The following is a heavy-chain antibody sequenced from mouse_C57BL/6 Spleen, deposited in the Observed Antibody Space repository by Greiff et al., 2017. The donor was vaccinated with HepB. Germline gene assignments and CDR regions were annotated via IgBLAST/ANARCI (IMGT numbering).Heavy chain of an antibody. CDR1: GFTFSDYY. CDR2: INYDGSST. Sequence: EVQLQESEGGLVQPGSSMKLSCTASGFTFSDYYMAWVRQVPEKGLEWVANINYDGSSTYYLDSLKSRFIISRDNAKNILYLQMSSLKSEDTATYYCARIYYGYDYAMDYWGQGTSVTVSS. CDR3: ARIYYGYDYAMDY. J-gene: IGHJ4*01. D-gene: IGHD2-2*01. V-gene: IGHV5-16*01.